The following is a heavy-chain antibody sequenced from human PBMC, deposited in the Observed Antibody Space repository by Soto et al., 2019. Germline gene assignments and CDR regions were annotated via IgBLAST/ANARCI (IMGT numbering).Heavy chain of an antibody. Sequence: ASVKVSCKASGYTFSDYYIHWVRQAPGQGLEWMGWINPNSGGTKYAPKFQGGVTMTRDTSITTAYMELSRLRSGDTAVYYCAREPATAKPEGGGCWGQGPLVTVSS. CDR2: INPNSGGT. CDR1: GYTFSDYY. J-gene: IGHJ4*02. V-gene: IGHV1-2*02. CDR3: AREPATAKPEGGGC. D-gene: IGHD6-19*01.